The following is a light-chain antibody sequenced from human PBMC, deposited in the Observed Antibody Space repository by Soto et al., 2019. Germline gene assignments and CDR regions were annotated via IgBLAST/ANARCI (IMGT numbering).Light chain of an antibody. CDR1: SSDVGSYNY. CDR3: SSYTTSSTHVV. CDR2: DVS. V-gene: IGLV2-14*01. J-gene: IGLJ2*01. Sequence: QSALTQPASVSGSPGQSITISFTGTSSDVGSYNYVSWYQQYPGKAPKLMIYDVSNRPSGVSYRFSGSKSGNTASLTISGLQAEDGADYCCSSYTTSSTHVVFGGGTKVTVL.